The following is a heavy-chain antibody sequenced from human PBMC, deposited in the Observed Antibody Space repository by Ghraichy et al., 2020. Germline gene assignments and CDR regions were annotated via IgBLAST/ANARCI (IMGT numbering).Heavy chain of an antibody. V-gene: IGHV4-59*01. CDR1: GGSITGYY. J-gene: IGHJ4*02. Sequence: GSLRLSCTVSGGSITGYYWSWIRQPPGKGLEWIGYIYYSGSTNYNPSLKSRVTISVDTSKNQFSLRLSSVTAADTAVYYCARGGGWYRPEYWGQGTLVTVSS. D-gene: IGHD6-19*01. CDR3: ARGGGWYRPEY. CDR2: IYYSGST.